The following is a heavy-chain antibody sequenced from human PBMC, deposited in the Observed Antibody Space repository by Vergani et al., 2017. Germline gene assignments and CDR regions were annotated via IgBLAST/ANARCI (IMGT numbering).Heavy chain of an antibody. CDR1: GGTFSSYA. J-gene: IGHJ6*03. CDR2: IIPIFGTA. V-gene: IGHV1-69*01. CDR3: ARAGIVVVVAANDYYMDV. Sequence: QVQLVQSGAEVPTPGSSVKVSCKASGGTFSSYAISWVRQAPGQGLEWMGGIIPIFGTANYAQKFQGRVTITADESTSTAYMELSSLRSEDTAVYYCARAGIVVVVAANDYYMDVWGKGTTVTVSS. D-gene: IGHD2-15*01.